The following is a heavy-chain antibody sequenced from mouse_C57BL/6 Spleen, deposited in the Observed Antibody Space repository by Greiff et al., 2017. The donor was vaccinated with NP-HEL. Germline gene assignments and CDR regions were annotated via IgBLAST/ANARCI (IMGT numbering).Heavy chain of an antibody. D-gene: IGHD1-1*01. CDR3: ARHEGYYGSSSFAY. CDR1: GFTFSSYG. J-gene: IGHJ3*01. Sequence: EVKLMESGGDLVKPGGSLKLSCAASGFTFSSYGMSWVRQTPDKRLEWVATISSGGSYTYYPDSVKGRFTISRDNAKNTLYLQMSSLKSEDTAMYYCARHEGYYGSSSFAYWGQGTLVTVSA. V-gene: IGHV5-6*01. CDR2: ISSGGSYT.